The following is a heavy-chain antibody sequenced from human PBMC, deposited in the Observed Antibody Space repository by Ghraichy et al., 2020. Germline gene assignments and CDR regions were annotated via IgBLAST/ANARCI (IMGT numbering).Heavy chain of an antibody. V-gene: IGHV3-21*01. J-gene: IGHJ4*02. CDR3: AREGIQLWPFDY. D-gene: IGHD5-18*01. CDR1: GFTFSSYS. CDR2: ISSSSYI. Sequence: GESLNISCAASGFTFSSYSMNWVRQAPGKGLEWVSSISSSSYIYYADSVKGRFTISRDNAKNSLYLQMNSLRAEDTAVYYCAREGIQLWPFDYWGQGTLVTVSS.